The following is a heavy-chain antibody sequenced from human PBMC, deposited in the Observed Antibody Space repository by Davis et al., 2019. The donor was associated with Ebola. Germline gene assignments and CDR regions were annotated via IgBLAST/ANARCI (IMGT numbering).Heavy chain of an antibody. J-gene: IGHJ4*02. CDR1: GGSISSGDYY. V-gene: IGHV4-31*03. CDR3: ARGGGVAQWELHRRREPYYFDY. CDR2: IYYSGST. D-gene: IGHD1-26*01. Sequence: PSETLSLTCTVSGGSISSGDYYWSWIRQHPGKGLEWIGYIYYSGSTYYNPSLKSRVTISVDTSKNQFSLKLSSVTAADTAVYYCARGGGVAQWELHRRREPYYFDYWGQGTLVTVSS.